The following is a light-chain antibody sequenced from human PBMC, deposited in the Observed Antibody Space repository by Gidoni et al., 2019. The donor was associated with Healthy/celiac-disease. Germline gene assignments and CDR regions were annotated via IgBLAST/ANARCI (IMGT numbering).Light chain of an antibody. CDR3: QQYYSTPLT. J-gene: IGKJ4*01. CDR2: WAS. CDR1: QSVLYSSNNKNY. Sequence: DIVMTQSPDSLAVSLGERATINCKSSQSVLYSSNNKNYSAWYQQKPGQPPKLLIYWASTRESGVPDRFSGSGSGTDFTLTISSLQAEDVAVYYCQQYYSTPLTFSGXTKVEIK. V-gene: IGKV4-1*01.